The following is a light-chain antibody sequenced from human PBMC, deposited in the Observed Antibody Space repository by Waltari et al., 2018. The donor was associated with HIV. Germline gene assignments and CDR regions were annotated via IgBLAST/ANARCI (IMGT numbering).Light chain of an antibody. Sequence: SYALTQPHSLSVAPGQTDKITCRGKNVGSDSVHRYQQKPGQAPLLVVHDEGDRPSGIPERFSGSNSVNLATLSITRVEAGDEADYYCQVWDSSSDLYVFGTGTRVTVL. CDR2: DEG. CDR1: NVGSDS. J-gene: IGLJ1*01. CDR3: QVWDSSSDLYV. V-gene: IGLV3-21*02.